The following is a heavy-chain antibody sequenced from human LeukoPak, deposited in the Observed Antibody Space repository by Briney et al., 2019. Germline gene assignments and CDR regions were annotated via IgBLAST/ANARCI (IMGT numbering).Heavy chain of an antibody. V-gene: IGHV1-2*02. CDR2: VNPNSGGT. CDR1: GYTFTGYY. J-gene: IGHJ4*02. D-gene: IGHD2-2*01. CDR3: ARQYCRSTSCPAY. Sequence: ASVKVSCKASGYTFTGYYMHWVRQAPGQGLEWMGWVNPNSGGTNYAQKFQGRVTMTRDTSISTAYMELSRLRSDDTAVYYCARQYCRSTSCPAYWGQGTLVTVSS.